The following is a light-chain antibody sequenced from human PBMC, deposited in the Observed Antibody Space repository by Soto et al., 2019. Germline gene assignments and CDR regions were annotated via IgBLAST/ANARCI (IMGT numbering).Light chain of an antibody. CDR3: TSYVGNDIWV. Sequence: QSALTQPPSASGSPGQSVTISCTGTSSDVGAYKYVSWYQQYPGKAPKRMIDXXTKRXSXXPDXFXVSKSGNTASLTVSGLQAEDXADYYCTSYVGNDIWVFGGGTKVTVL. V-gene: IGLV2-8*01. CDR2: XXT. J-gene: IGLJ3*02. CDR1: SSDVGAYKY.